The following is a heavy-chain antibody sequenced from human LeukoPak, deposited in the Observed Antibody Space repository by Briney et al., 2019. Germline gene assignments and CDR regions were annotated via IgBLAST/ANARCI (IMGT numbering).Heavy chain of an antibody. V-gene: IGHV4-38-2*02. CDR3: ARDPDYYDSSGYYYAFDY. CDR2: IYHSGST. J-gene: IGHJ4*02. D-gene: IGHD3-22*01. CDR1: GYSISSGYY. Sequence: PSETLSPTCTVSGYSISSGYYWGWIRQPPGKGMEWIGSIYHSGSTYYNPSLKSRVTISVDTSKNQFSLKLSSVTAADTAVYYCARDPDYYDSSGYYYAFDYWGQGTLVTVSS.